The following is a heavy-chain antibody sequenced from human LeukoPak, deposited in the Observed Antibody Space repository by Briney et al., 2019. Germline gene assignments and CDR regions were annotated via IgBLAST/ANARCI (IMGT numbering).Heavy chain of an antibody. Sequence: PGGSLRLSCAASGFTFSTHDVSWVRQAPGKGLEWVSFINSRSSTIYYADSVKGQFTISRDNSKNTLYLQMNSLRAEDTAVYYCAKRNRRDSSGYPAPFDYWGQGTLVTVSS. CDR1: GFTFSTHD. J-gene: IGHJ4*02. CDR3: AKRNRRDSSGYPAPFDY. D-gene: IGHD3-22*01. V-gene: IGHV3-23*01. CDR2: INSRSSTI.